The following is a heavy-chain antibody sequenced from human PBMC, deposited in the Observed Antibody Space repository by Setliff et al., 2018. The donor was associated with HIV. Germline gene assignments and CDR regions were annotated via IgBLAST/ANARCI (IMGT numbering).Heavy chain of an antibody. CDR1: GYSITSGYS. CDR2: IYHSGST. V-gene: IGHV4-38-2*01. D-gene: IGHD2-21*02. CDR3: ARGIQHVVVVTAVRYFDS. J-gene: IGHJ4*02. Sequence: SETLSLTCAVSGYSITSGYSWSWIRQPPGKGLEWIGYIYHSGSTYYNPSLKSRVTISLDTSKNQFSLKLSSVTAADTAVYYCARGIQHVVVVTAVRYFDSWGQGTLVTVSS.